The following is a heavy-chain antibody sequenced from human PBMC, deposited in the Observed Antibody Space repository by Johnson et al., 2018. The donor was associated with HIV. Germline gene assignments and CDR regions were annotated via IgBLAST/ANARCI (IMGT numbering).Heavy chain of an antibody. V-gene: IGHV3-30-3*01. Sequence: QVQLVESGGGVVQPGRSLRLSCAASGFTFSSYAMHWVRHVPDKGLEWVALISYDGSSKYYADSVKGRFTISRDNSKNTLYLQMNSLRAEDTAVYYCAKDYGWLVNSPDAFDIWGQGTMVTVSS. D-gene: IGHD6-19*01. CDR2: ISYDGSSK. J-gene: IGHJ3*02. CDR1: GFTFSSYA. CDR3: AKDYGWLVNSPDAFDI.